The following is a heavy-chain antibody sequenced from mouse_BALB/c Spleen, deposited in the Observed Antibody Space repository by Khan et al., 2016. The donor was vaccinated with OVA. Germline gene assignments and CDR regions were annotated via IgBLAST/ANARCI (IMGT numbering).Heavy chain of an antibody. CDR2: IWGGGGT. J-gene: IGHJ4*01. CDR3: ARAYYRYDDYYAMDY. CDR1: GFSLSRYN. D-gene: IGHD2-14*01. V-gene: IGHV2-6-4*01. Sequence: VQLVESGPGLVAPSQSLSSTCTVSGFSLSRYNIHWVRQPPGKGLEWLGVIWGGGGTAYNSTLKSRLSISKDNSKSQAFLKMNSLQTDDTAMYYCARAYYRYDDYYAMDYWGQGTSVTVSS.